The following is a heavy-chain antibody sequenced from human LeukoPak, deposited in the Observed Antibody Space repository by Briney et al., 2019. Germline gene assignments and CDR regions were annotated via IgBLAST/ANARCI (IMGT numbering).Heavy chain of an antibody. Sequence: GGSLRLSCAASGFTFSSYGMHWVRQPPGKGLEWVAVIWYDGSKQFYAGSVEGRFTISRDNSKNTLSLQMNSLRAEDTAVYYCARPYDGSYYFDLWGQGTLVTVSS. CDR1: GFTFSSYG. D-gene: IGHD3-10*01. J-gene: IGHJ4*02. CDR3: ARPYDGSYYFDL. CDR2: IWYDGSKQ. V-gene: IGHV3-33*01.